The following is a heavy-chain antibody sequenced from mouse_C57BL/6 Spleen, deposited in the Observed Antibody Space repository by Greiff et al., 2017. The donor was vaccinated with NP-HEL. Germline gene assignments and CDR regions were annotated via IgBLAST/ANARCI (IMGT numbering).Heavy chain of an antibody. CDR1: GFNIKDDY. CDR2: IDPENGDT. V-gene: IGHV14-4*01. J-gene: IGHJ2*01. Sequence: VQLQQSGAELVRPGASVKLSCTASGFNIKDDYMHWVKQRPEQGLEWIGWIDPENGDTAYASKFQGKATITADTSSNTAYLQLSSLTSEDTAVYYCTTDYFDYWGQGTTLTVSS. CDR3: TTDYFDY.